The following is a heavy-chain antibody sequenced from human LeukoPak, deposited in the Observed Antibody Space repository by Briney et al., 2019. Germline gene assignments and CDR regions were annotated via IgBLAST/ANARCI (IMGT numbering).Heavy chain of an antibody. V-gene: IGHV1-3*01. CDR2: INAGNGNT. CDR3: ARVSSSWSGSFGY. CDR1: GYTFTSYY. Sequence: ASVKVSCKASGYTFTSYYMHWVRQAPGQRPEWMGWINAGNGNTKYSQKFQGRVTITRDTSASTAYMELSSLRAEDTAVYYCARVSSSWSGSFGYWGQGTLVTVSS. D-gene: IGHD6-13*01. J-gene: IGHJ4*02.